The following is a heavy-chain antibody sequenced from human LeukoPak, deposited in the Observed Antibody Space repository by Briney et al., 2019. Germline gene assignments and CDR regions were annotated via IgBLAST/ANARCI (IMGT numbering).Heavy chain of an antibody. CDR1: GGTFSSYA. J-gene: IGHJ4*02. Sequence: SVKVSCKASGGTFSSYAISWVRQAPGQGLEWMGGIIPIFGTANYAQKFQGRVTITADESTSTAYMELTSLRSDDTAVYYCARAFGGYCSSTSCYDSWGQGTLVTVSS. V-gene: IGHV1-69*01. CDR2: IIPIFGTA. D-gene: IGHD2-2*01. CDR3: ARAFGGYCSSTSCYDS.